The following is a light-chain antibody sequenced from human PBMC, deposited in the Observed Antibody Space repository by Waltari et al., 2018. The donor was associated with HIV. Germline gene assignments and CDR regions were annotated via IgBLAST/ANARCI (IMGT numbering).Light chain of an antibody. CDR1: SSDIGDFDS. CDR2: DVF. J-gene: IGLJ1*01. Sequence: QSALTQSASVSGSHGQSVTISCSATSSDIGDFDSVSWYQQHPGNAPKLILYDVFNRPSGVSNRFSGSKSGTTASLTISGLLAEDEADYYCSSYTRTRIIVFGSGTQVTVL. V-gene: IGLV2-14*03. CDR3: SSYTRTRIIV.